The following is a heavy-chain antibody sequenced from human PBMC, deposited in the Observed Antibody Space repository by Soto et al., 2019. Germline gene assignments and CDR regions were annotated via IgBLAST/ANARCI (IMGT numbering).Heavy chain of an antibody. J-gene: IGHJ4*02. CDR2: IYPGDSDT. V-gene: IGHV5-51*01. D-gene: IGHD1-1*01. CDR1: RNTFTSYW. Sequence: GESLKISCKTARNTFTSYWIAWVRQMPGKGLEWMGMIYPGDSDTRYSPSFQGQVTISADGSISTAYLQWRSLKASDNAIYFCAQSTTAAQFWGQGTLVTVS. CDR3: AQSTTAAQF.